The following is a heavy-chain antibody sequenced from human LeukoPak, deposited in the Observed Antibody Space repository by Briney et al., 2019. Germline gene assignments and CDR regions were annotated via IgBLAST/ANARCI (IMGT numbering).Heavy chain of an antibody. J-gene: IGHJ4*02. Sequence: SETLSLTCTVSGGSISYDYWSWIRQSPGKGLDGIGYIHYSGSTNYRPSLKSRVTISVDTSKNQFSLQLSSVTAADTALYYCATLRGASTAVFDSWGQGALVTVSS. CDR1: GGSISYDY. CDR3: ATLRGASTAVFDS. V-gene: IGHV4-59*08. D-gene: IGHD2-21*02. CDR2: IHYSGST.